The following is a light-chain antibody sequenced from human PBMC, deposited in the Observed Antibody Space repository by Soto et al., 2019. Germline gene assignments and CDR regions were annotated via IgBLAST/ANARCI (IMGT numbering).Light chain of an antibody. CDR1: QSISNW. J-gene: IGKJ2*01. Sequence: DIQMTQSPSTLSASVGDTVTITCRASQSISNWLAWYQQKPGQAPKLLIHKASTLESGVPSRVSGSGSGTKFTLTISSLQPDDVATFYCQQYDRFPYTFGQGTKLEIK. V-gene: IGKV1-5*03. CDR2: KAS. CDR3: QQYDRFPYT.